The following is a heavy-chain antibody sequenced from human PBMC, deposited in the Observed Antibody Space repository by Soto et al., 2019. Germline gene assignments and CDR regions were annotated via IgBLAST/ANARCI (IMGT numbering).Heavy chain of an antibody. CDR1: GGTFSSYP. J-gene: IGHJ4*02. CDR2: TIPIFGTA. CDR3: ASGGKALWFGELSNY. Sequence: QVQLVQSGAEVKKPGSSVKVSCKASGGTFSSYPISWVRQAPGQGPEWMGGTIPIFGTANYAQKFQGRVTITADESTSTAYMELSSLRSEDTAVYYCASGGKALWFGELSNYWGQGALVTVSS. V-gene: IGHV1-69*01. D-gene: IGHD3-10*01.